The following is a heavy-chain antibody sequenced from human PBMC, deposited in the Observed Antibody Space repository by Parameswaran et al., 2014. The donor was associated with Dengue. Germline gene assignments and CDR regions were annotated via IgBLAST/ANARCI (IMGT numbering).Heavy chain of an antibody. Sequence: WVRQAPGQGLEWMGIINPSGGSTSYAQKFQGRVTMTRDTSTSTVYMELSSLRSEDTAVYYCARGVDTDYFDYWGQGTLVTVSS. V-gene: IGHV1-46*01. CDR2: INPSGGST. J-gene: IGHJ4*02. CDR3: ARGVDTDYFDY. D-gene: IGHD5-18*01.